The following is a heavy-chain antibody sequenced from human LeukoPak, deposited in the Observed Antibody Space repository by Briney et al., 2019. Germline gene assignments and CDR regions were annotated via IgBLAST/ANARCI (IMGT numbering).Heavy chain of an antibody. Sequence: GESLKISCKGAGYRVTNYWIAWVRQMPGKGLGWMGIIYPGESDTRYSPSFQGHVTISADKSISTAYLQWSSLKASDTAMYYCARQSSGYFDYWGQGTLVTVSS. J-gene: IGHJ4*02. CDR3: ARQSSGYFDY. V-gene: IGHV5-51*01. D-gene: IGHD6-19*01. CDR1: GYRVTNYW. CDR2: IYPGESDT.